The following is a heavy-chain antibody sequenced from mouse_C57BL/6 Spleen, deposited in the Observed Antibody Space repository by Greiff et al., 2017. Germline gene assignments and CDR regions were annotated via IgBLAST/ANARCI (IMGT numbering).Heavy chain of an antibody. CDR2: ISSGSSTI. Sequence: EVKVVESGGGLVKPGGSLTLSCAASGFTFSDYGMHWVRQAPEKGLEWVAYISSGSSTIYYADTVKGRFTISRDNAKNTLFLQMTSLRSEDTAMYYCARTGTLDYWGQGTTLTVSS. D-gene: IGHD4-1*01. J-gene: IGHJ2*01. V-gene: IGHV5-17*01. CDR1: GFTFSDYG. CDR3: ARTGTLDY.